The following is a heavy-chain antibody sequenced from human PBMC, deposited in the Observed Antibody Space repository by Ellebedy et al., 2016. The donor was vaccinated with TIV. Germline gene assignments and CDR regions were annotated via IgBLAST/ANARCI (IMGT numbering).Heavy chain of an antibody. CDR2: TIPIFGTA. V-gene: IGHV1-69*13. D-gene: IGHD5-24*01. CDR3: ATDRAPDGRNWYFDL. Sequence: AASVTVSCKASGGTFSKYALNWVRHAPGQGLEWMGGTIPIFGTAQYAQKFQGRVTIAADESTSTAYMELSSLRSEDTAVYYCATDRAPDGRNWYFDLWGRGTVVTVSS. J-gene: IGHJ2*01. CDR1: GGTFSKYA.